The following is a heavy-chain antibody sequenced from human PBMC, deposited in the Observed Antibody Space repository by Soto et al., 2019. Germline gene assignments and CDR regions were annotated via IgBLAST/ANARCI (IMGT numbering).Heavy chain of an antibody. J-gene: IGHJ4*02. D-gene: IGHD3-9*01. CDR1: GDSINSDNYY. CDR2: IYYRGNT. Sequence: QLQLQESGPGLVKPSETLSLTCSVSGDSINSDNYYWGWIRQPPGKGLEWIGSIYYRGNTYYNPSPKPRVTISLDKSKSQFSLKLNSVTAADSAVYFCARLEGLATTSYYFDYWGQGTLVTVSS. V-gene: IGHV4-39*01. CDR3: ARLEGLATTSYYFDY.